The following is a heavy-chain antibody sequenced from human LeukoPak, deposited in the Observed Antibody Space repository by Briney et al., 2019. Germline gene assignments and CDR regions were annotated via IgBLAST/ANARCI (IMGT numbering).Heavy chain of an antibody. D-gene: IGHD1-26*01. V-gene: IGHV4-39*07. CDR3: ARDRSGSYYYYYGMDV. CDR2: IYYSGST. CDR1: GGSISSSSYY. Sequence: KPSETLSLTCIVSGGSISSSSYYWGWIRQPPGKGLEWIGSIYYSGSTYYNPSLKSRVTISVDRSKNQFSLKLSSVTVADTAVYYCARDRSGSYYYYYGMDVWGQGTTVTVSS. J-gene: IGHJ6*02.